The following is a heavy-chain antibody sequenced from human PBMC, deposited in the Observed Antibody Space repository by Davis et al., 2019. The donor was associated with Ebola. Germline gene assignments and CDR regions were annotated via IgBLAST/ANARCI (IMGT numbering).Heavy chain of an antibody. V-gene: IGHV1-69*13. CDR1: GGTFGNYA. Sequence: SVKVSCKASGGTFGNYAISWVRQAPGQGLEWMGGIIPIYGSRNLAQKFQDRVTITADESTRTVYMTLSSLRSEDTAMYYCARVQTGYYFDSSDSPSWFDPWGQGTLVTVSS. CDR2: IIPIYGSR. D-gene: IGHD3-22*01. CDR3: ARVQTGYYFDSSDSPSWFDP. J-gene: IGHJ5*02.